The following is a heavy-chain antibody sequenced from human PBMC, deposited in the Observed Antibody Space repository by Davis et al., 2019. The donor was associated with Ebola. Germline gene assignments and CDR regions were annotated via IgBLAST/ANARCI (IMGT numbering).Heavy chain of an antibody. Sequence: MPSETLSLTCTVSGGSVSSGGYYWNWIRQPPGKGLEWIGYIYYSGSTDYSPSLRGRVTISLDTSKNQFSLRLNSVTAADTAVYYCARTFFGVFMYFDDWGQGTLVTVSS. CDR1: GGSVSSGGYY. V-gene: IGHV4-61*08. CDR2: IYYSGST. J-gene: IGHJ4*02. D-gene: IGHD3-3*01. CDR3: ARTFFGVFMYFDD.